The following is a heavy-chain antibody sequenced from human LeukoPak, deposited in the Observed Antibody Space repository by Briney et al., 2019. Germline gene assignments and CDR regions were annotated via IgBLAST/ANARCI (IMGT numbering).Heavy chain of an antibody. J-gene: IGHJ3*02. CDR2: INPSGGST. CDR3: ARDGRAYRYGYPFDAFDI. Sequence: ASVKVSCKASGYTFTSYYMHWVRQAPGQGLEWMGIINPSGGSTSYAQKFQGRVTMTRDTSTSTVYMELSSVRSEDTAVYYCARDGRAYRYGYPFDAFDIWGQGTMVTVSS. V-gene: IGHV1-46*01. D-gene: IGHD5-18*01. CDR1: GYTFTSYY.